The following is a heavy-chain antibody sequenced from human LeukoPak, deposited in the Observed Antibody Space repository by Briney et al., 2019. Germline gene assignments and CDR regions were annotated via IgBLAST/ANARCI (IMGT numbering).Heavy chain of an antibody. CDR2: IYTSGST. V-gene: IGHV4-4*07. D-gene: IGHD6-19*01. J-gene: IGHJ4*02. CDR1: GGSISSYY. CDR3: ARDRRSGWYFDY. Sequence: SETLSLTCTVAGGSISSYYWSWVRQPAGKGLEWIGRIYTSGSTNYNPSLKSRVTMSVDTSKNQFSLKLSSVTAADTAVYFCARDRRSGWYFDYWGQGTLVTVSS.